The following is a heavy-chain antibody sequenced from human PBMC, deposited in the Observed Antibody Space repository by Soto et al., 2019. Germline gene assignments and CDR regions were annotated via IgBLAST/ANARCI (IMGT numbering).Heavy chain of an antibody. CDR3: ARVGGRYCSGGSCRRTYYXYYYMDV. V-gene: IGHV4-59*01. D-gene: IGHD2-15*01. Sequence: SETLSLTCTVSGGSISSYYWSWIRQPPGKGLEWIGYIYYSGSTNYNPSLKSRVTISVDTSKNQFSLKLSSVTAADTAVYYCARVGGRYCSGGSCRRTYYXYYYMDVWGKGTTVTVSS. J-gene: IGHJ6*03. CDR1: GGSISSYY. CDR2: IYYSGST.